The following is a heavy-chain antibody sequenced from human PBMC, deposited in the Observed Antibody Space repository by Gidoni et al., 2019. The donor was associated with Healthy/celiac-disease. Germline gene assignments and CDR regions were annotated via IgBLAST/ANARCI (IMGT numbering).Heavy chain of an antibody. CDR1: GGSISSGSYY. V-gene: IGHV4-61*02. Sequence: QVQLQESGPGLVKPSQTLSLTCTVSGGSISSGSYYWSWIRQPAGKGLEWIGRIYTSGSTNYNPSLKSRVTISVDTSKNQFSLKLSSVTAADTAVYYCARDAYYDILTGYYGGWFDPWGQGTLVTVSS. D-gene: IGHD3-9*01. CDR3: ARDAYYDILTGYYGGWFDP. J-gene: IGHJ5*02. CDR2: IYTSGST.